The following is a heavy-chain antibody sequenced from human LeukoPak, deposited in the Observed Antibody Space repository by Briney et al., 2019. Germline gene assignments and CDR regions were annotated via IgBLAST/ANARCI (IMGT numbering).Heavy chain of an antibody. D-gene: IGHD1-26*01. CDR1: GFTFSRYA. Sequence: GGSLRLSCAASGFTFSRYAMSWVRQAPGKGLEWVAVIWYDGSNKYYADSVKGRFTISRDNSKNTLYLQMNSLRAEDTAVYYCARPTYSGSYYWFDYWGQGTLVTVSS. CDR2: IWYDGSNK. J-gene: IGHJ4*02. CDR3: ARPTYSGSYYWFDY. V-gene: IGHV3-33*07.